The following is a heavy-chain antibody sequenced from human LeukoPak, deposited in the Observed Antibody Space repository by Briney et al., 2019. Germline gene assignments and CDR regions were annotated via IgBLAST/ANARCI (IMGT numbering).Heavy chain of an antibody. CDR3: AKMVTATMRNWFDP. CDR2: ITMGSSYR. CDR1: GFTFSSYN. V-gene: IGHV3-21*01. D-gene: IGHD2-21*02. J-gene: IGHJ5*02. Sequence: GGSLRLSCAASGFTFSSYNMNWVRQAPGKGLECVSSITMGSSYRFYADPVKGRFTISRDNAKNSLYLQMNSLRAEDTAVYYCAKMVTATMRNWFDPWGHGTQVTVSS.